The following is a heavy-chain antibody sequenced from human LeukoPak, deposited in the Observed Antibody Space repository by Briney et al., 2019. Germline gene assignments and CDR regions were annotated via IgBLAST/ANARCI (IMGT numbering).Heavy chain of an antibody. CDR3: ARTADNDFSSGYYDY. Sequence: ASVKVSCKASGGTFSSYTISWVRQAPGQGLEWMGRIIPILGIANYAQKFQGRVTITADKSTSTAYMELSSLRSEDTAVYYCARTADNDFSSGYYDYWGQGTLVTVSS. CDR2: IIPILGIA. J-gene: IGHJ4*02. D-gene: IGHD3-3*01. V-gene: IGHV1-69*02. CDR1: GGTFSSYT.